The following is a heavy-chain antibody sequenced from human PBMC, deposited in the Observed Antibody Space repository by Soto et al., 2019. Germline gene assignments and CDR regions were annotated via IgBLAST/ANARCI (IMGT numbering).Heavy chain of an antibody. V-gene: IGHV1-69*12. CDR3: ASSLQVHYYYGMDV. CDR2: IIPIFGTA. CDR1: GGTFSSYA. J-gene: IGHJ6*02. Sequence: QVQLVQSGAEVKKPGSSVKVSCKASGGTFSSYAITWVRQAPGHGLEWMGGIIPIFGTADYAQKFQGRVTITADESTSTAYMELSSLRSEDTAVYYCASSLQVHYYYGMDVWGQGTTVNVSS. D-gene: IGHD1-1*01.